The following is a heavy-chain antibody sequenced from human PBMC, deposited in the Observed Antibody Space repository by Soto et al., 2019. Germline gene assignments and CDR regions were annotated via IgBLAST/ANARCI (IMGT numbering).Heavy chain of an antibody. V-gene: IGHV1-2*02. Sequence: ASVKVSCKASGYTFAGHYIHWVRQAPEQGPEWMGEIGPESGATRYAQKFQGRVTMTRDMSITTVYMELNNLSPDDTAVYYCGRGRSGQIVVFYWGQGTPVTVTS. CDR2: IGPESGAT. CDR3: GRGRSGQIVVFY. J-gene: IGHJ4*02. D-gene: IGHD1-26*01. CDR1: GYTFAGHY.